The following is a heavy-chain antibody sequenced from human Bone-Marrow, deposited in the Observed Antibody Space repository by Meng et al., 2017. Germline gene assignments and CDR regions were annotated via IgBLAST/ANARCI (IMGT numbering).Heavy chain of an antibody. J-gene: IGHJ5*02. CDR3: ARGVFNPGRGFVP. CDR2: INTNSDGT. D-gene: IGHD3-10*01. CDR1: GYIFIGYY. V-gene: IGHV1-2*06. Sequence: ASVKISCKASGYIFIGYYMHWVRQAPGQGLKWMGRINTNSDGTNYAQKFQGRVTMTRDTSISTAYMELSRLRSDDTSVYYCARGVFNPGRGFVPWGQGTLVAVSS.